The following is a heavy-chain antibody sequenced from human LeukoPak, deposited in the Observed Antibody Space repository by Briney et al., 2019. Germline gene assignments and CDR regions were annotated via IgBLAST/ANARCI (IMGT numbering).Heavy chain of an antibody. V-gene: IGHV1-2*02. CDR1: GYTFSDHY. D-gene: IGHD4-17*01. J-gene: IGHJ4*02. Sequence: ASVKVSCKASGYTFSDHYMQWVRQAPGQGFEWLGWINPNSGGTSYAQKFQGRVTMTRDTSIGTAYMELSRLRSDDTAVYYCARGALDPATVTNYFEYWGQGTLVTVSS. CDR2: INPNSGGT. CDR3: ARGALDPATVTNYFEY.